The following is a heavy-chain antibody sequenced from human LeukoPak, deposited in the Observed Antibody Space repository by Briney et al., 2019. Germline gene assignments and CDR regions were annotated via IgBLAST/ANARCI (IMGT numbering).Heavy chain of an antibody. Sequence: ASVKVSCKASGCTFTSYDINWVRQATGQGLEWMGWMNPNSGNTGYAQKFQGRVTMTRNTSISTAYMELSSLRSEDTAVYYCARGWHSSSAGDAFDIWGQGTMVTVSS. V-gene: IGHV1-8*01. CDR1: GCTFTSYD. J-gene: IGHJ3*02. D-gene: IGHD6-6*01. CDR2: MNPNSGNT. CDR3: ARGWHSSSAGDAFDI.